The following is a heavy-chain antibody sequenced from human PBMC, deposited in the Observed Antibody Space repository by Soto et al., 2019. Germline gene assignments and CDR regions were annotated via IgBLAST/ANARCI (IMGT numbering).Heavy chain of an antibody. CDR1: GYSFTTYG. V-gene: IGHV1-18*01. CDR3: ARDRRDSVADRRSFDV. D-gene: IGHD1-26*01. CDR2: ISVYNGDT. J-gene: IGHJ3*01. Sequence: ASVKVSCKASGYSFTTYGISWVRQAPGQGLEYMGWISVYNGDTNYAQKLQGGVTMTTDTSTSTAYMELRSLRSDDTAIYYCARDRRDSVADRRSFDVWGQGTMVTVSS.